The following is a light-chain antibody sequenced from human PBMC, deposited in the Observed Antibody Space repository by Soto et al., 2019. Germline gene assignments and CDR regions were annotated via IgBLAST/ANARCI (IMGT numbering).Light chain of an antibody. CDR1: SSNIGAGYD. CDR3: QSYDSSLSAWV. J-gene: IGLJ3*02. Sequence: QSALTQPPSVSGAPGQRVTISCTGSSSNIGAGYDVHWYQQLPGTSPELLIYDTTNRPSGVSDRFSVSKSGTSASLAITGLQAEDAADYYCQSYDSSLSAWVFGGGTQLTVL. V-gene: IGLV1-40*01. CDR2: DTT.